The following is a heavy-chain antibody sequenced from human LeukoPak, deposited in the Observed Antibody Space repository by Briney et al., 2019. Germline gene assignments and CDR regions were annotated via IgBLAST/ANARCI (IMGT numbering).Heavy chain of an antibody. CDR3: AKDKIPAAISSPPGY. Sequence: GGSLRLSYAASGFTFSDYWMSWMRQAPGKGLEWVANIKYDGDEEYYVDSVKGRFTISRDNAKNSLYLQLNSLRVEDTAVYYCAKDKIPAAISSPPGYWGQGTLVTVSS. D-gene: IGHD2-2*02. CDR1: GFTFSDYW. V-gene: IGHV3-7*01. CDR2: IKYDGDEE. J-gene: IGHJ4*02.